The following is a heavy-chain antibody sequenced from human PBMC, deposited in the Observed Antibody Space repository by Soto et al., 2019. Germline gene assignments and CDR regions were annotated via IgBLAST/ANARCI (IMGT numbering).Heavy chain of an antibody. Sequence: SGFTFSSDSMNWVRQAPGKGLEWVSYNSSSSSTIYYADSVKGRFTISRDNAKNSLYLQMNSLRAEDTAVYYCARDWGMYSSGPGWFDPWGQGTLVTVSS. CDR2: NSSSSSTI. D-gene: IGHD6-19*01. CDR1: GFTFSSDS. V-gene: IGHV3-48*01. CDR3: ARDWGMYSSGPGWFDP. J-gene: IGHJ5*02.